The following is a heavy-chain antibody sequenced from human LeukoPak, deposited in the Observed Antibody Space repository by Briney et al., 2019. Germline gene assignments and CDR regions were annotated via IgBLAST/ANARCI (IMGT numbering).Heavy chain of an antibody. D-gene: IGHD2-15*01. CDR3: ARDLGYFIDF. CDR2: ISSSAHTI. Sequence: GGSLRLSCAASGFTFSRYEMNWVRQAPGKGLEWVSYISSSAHTIYYADSVKGRFTTSRDNAKNSLYLQMNSLRAEDTAVYYCARDLGYFIDFWGQGTLVTVSS. CDR1: GFTFSRYE. J-gene: IGHJ4*02. V-gene: IGHV3-48*03.